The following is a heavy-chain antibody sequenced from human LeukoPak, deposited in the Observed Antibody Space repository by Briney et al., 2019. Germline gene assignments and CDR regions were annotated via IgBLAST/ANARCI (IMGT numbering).Heavy chain of an antibody. V-gene: IGHV3-21*01. CDR3: ARGRDGSQSPIDD. CDR1: GFTFSSYN. J-gene: IGHJ4*02. CDR2: ISSSSSYI. Sequence: PGGSLRLSCAASGFTFSSYNMNWVRQAPGKGLEWVSSISSSSSYIYYADSVKGRFTISRDNAKNSLYLQMNSLGAEDTAVYYCARGRDGSQSPIDDWGQGALVTVSS. D-gene: IGHD5-24*01.